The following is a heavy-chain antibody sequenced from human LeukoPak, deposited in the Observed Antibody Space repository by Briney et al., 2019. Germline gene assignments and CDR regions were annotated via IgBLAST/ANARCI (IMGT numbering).Heavy chain of an antibody. CDR1: GGSISSSNW. D-gene: IGHD3-3*01. CDR2: ISHSGST. V-gene: IGHV4-4*02. Sequence: SETLSLTCAVSGGSISSSNWWSWVRQPPGKGLEWIGEISHSGSTNYNPSLKGRVTISVDTSKNQFSLKLSSVTAADTAVYYCARASTLPPYDFWSGYGHYYFDYWGQGTLVTVSS. J-gene: IGHJ4*02. CDR3: ARASTLPPYDFWSGYGHYYFDY.